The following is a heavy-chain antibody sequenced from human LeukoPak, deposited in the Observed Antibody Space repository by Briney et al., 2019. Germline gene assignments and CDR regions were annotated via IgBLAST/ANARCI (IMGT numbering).Heavy chain of an antibody. Sequence: PGGSLRLSCTASGFSFSTYDMRWVRQAPDKGLEWVAFIRYDGSSKNYADSVKGRFAISRDNSKNTLYLQMSSLRAEDTAVYYCAKGDYDSSGYPSGEFYWGQGTLVTVSS. J-gene: IGHJ4*02. CDR3: AKGDYDSSGYPSGEFY. CDR1: GFSFSTYD. V-gene: IGHV3-30*02. D-gene: IGHD3-22*01. CDR2: IRYDGSSK.